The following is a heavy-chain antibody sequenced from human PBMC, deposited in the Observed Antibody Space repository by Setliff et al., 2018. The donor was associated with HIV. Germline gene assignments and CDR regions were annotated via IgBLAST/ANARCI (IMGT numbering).Heavy chain of an antibody. Sequence: ASVKVSCKASGYTFDNYGVNWVRQAPGQGLEWMAWISAYNDNTKFGQRFQARVTMATDTLTGTAYMEIKNLKSDDTAVYYCARGMTPYDAFDVWGQGTMVTVSS. D-gene: IGHD2-15*01. V-gene: IGHV1-18*01. CDR2: ISAYNDNT. J-gene: IGHJ3*01. CDR1: GYTFDNYG. CDR3: ARGMTPYDAFDV.